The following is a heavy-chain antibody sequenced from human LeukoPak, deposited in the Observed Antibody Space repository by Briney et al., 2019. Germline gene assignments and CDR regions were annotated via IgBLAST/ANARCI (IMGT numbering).Heavy chain of an antibody. CDR2: ISANNGDA. CDR1: GYTFTSYG. D-gene: IGHD1-1*01. CDR3: ARESHETREDY. V-gene: IGHV1-18*01. Sequence: ASVKVSCKASGYTFTSYGISWVRQAPGQGLEWMGWISANNGDADYPPKLQDRVTMTTDTYTSTAYMELRSLRSDDTAMYYCARESHETREDYWGQGTLVTVSS. J-gene: IGHJ4*02.